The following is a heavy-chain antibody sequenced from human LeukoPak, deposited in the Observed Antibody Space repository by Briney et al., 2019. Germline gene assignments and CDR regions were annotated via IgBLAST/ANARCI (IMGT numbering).Heavy chain of an antibody. V-gene: IGHV3-74*01. D-gene: IGHD6-13*01. CDR1: GFPFSSYA. CDR3: AGDFGIAEVY. Sequence: PGGSLRLSCSASGFPFSSYAMHWVRQAPGKGLVWVSRINSDGSSTNYADSVKGRFTISRDNAKNTLYLQMNSLRAEDTAVYYCAGDFGIAEVYWGQGTLVTVSS. CDR2: INSDGSST. J-gene: IGHJ4*02.